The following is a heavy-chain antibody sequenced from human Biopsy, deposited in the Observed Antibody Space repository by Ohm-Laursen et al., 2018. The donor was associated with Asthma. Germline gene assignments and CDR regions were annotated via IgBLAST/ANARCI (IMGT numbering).Heavy chain of an antibody. CDR2: MSYDGSKK. D-gene: IGHD3-3*01. J-gene: IGHJ6*02. CDR3: ARGAYYDFWSGYSRPIPGEYGMDV. V-gene: IGHV3-30*03. Sequence: SLRLSCAASGFTFSSYGMHWVRQAPGKGLEWVAVMSYDGSKKYYADSVKGRFTISRDNSENTLYLQMSSLRSEDTAVYFCARGAYYDFWSGYSRPIPGEYGMDVWGQGTTVTV. CDR1: GFTFSSYG.